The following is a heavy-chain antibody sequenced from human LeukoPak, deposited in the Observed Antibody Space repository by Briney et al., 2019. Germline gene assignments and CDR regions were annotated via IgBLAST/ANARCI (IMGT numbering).Heavy chain of an antibody. CDR2: ISLSSGGT. Sequence: ASVKVSCKASGDTFTVYYMHWLRQAPGQGLEWMGWISLSSGGTYYTQKFQDRVTMTRDTSLSTAYMELSRLRSDDTAVYYCARHMGTDNWNAAGGYWGQGTLVTVSS. D-gene: IGHD1-20*01. CDR1: GDTFTVYY. J-gene: IGHJ4*02. CDR3: ARHMGTDNWNAAGGY. V-gene: IGHV1-2*02.